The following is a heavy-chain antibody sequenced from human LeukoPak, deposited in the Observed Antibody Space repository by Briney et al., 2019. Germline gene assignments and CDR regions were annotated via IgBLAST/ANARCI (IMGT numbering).Heavy chain of an antibody. CDR2: ISSGSGTI. D-gene: IGHD2-2*01. CDR1: GFTFSSYN. Sequence: GGSLRLSCAASGFTFSSYNMIWVRQAPGKGLEWVPYISSGSGTIYYADSVKGRFTISRDNAKNSLYLQMNSLRDEDTAVYYCARDRGGVPAAMLSSPDYWGQGTLVTVSS. J-gene: IGHJ4*02. CDR3: ARDRGGVPAAMLSSPDY. V-gene: IGHV3-48*02.